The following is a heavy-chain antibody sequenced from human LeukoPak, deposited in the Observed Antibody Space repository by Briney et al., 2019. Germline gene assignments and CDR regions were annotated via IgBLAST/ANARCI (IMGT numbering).Heavy chain of an antibody. CDR3: ARDRDPICGGDCYSSYDY. Sequence: SVKVSCKASGGTFSSYAISWVRQAPGQGLEWMGGIIPIFGTANYAQKSQGRVTITADKSTSTAYMELSSLRSEDTAVYYCARDRDPICGGDCYSSYDYWGQGTLVTVSS. V-gene: IGHV1-69*06. CDR2: IIPIFGTA. CDR1: GGTFSSYA. D-gene: IGHD2-21*02. J-gene: IGHJ4*02.